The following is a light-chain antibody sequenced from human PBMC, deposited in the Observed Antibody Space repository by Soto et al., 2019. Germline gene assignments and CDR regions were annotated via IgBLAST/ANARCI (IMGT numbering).Light chain of an antibody. J-gene: IGKJ5*01. CDR2: SAS. V-gene: IGKV1-39*01. CDR3: QQSYSTLIT. Sequence: DIQMPQSPSSLSASVGDRVTITCRASQSISSYLNWYQQRPGKVPKLLIYSASSLQSWVPSRFSGSESGTDFTLTIDSLQPEDFAPYYCQQSYSTLITFGQGTRLEIK. CDR1: QSISSY.